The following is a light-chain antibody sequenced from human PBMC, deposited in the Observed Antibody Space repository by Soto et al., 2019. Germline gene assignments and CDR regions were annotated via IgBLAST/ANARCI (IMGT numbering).Light chain of an antibody. V-gene: IGLV2-23*01. Sequence: QSVLTQPASVSGSPGQSITISCTGTSSDVGSYNLVSWYQQHPGTAPKLMIYEGSKRPSGISNRFSGSKSGNAASLTISGLQAEDEAEYYCCSYVDSTTSYVFGTGTKVTVL. CDR2: EGS. CDR1: SSDVGSYNL. J-gene: IGLJ1*01. CDR3: CSYVDSTTSYV.